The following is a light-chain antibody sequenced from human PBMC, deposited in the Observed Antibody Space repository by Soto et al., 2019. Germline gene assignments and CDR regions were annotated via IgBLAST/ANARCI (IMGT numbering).Light chain of an antibody. CDR1: SSDIGNYNY. CDR2: EVI. V-gene: IGLV2-14*01. CDR3: GSFRISSTARYV. Sequence: QSVLTQPASVSGSPGQSITISCTGTSSDIGNYNYVSWYQHHPGKAPKLMISEVINRPSGVPNRFSGSKSGNTASLTISGLQAKDEADYYCGSFRISSTARYVFGTGTKLTVL. J-gene: IGLJ1*01.